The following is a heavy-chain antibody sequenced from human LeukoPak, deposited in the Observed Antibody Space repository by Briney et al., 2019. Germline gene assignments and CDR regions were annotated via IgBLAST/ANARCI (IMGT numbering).Heavy chain of an antibody. J-gene: IGHJ6*03. D-gene: IGHD1-26*01. CDR3: ASLWDGTKISDYYMDV. V-gene: IGHV3-7*01. Sequence: PGGSLRLSCAASGFTFTSYWMSWVRQAPGRGLEWVANIKQDGSEKYYVDSVKGRFTISRDNAKNSLYLQMNSLRAEDTAVYYCASLWDGTKISDYYMDVWGKGTTVTVSS. CDR2: IKQDGSEK. CDR1: GFTFTSYW.